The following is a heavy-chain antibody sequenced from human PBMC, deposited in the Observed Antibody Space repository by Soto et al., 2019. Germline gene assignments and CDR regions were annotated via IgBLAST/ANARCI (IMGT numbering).Heavy chain of an antibody. V-gene: IGHV1-2*04. CDR1: GYTFTGYY. J-gene: IGHJ5*02. Sequence: ASVKVSCKASGYTFTGYYMHWVRQAPGQGLEWMGWINPNSGGTNYAQKFQGWVTMTRDTSISTAYMELSSLRSEDTAVYYCARGPPSFHQLLFVNWFDPWGQGTLVTVSS. CDR3: ARGPPSFHQLLFVNWFDP. D-gene: IGHD2-2*01. CDR2: INPNSGGT.